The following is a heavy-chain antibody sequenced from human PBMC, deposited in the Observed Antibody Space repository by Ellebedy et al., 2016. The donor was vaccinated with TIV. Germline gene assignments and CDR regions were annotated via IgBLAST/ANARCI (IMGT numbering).Heavy chain of an antibody. Sequence: SETLSLTCAVYGGSFSGYYWGWIRQPLGKGLEWIGSIYYSGSTYHNPSLKSRVTISIDTSENQFSLKLSSVTSADTAVYYCARGSEGFMYYFDYWGPGTLVTVSS. D-gene: IGHD3-10*01. J-gene: IGHJ4*02. CDR1: GGSFSGYY. V-gene: IGHV4-34*01. CDR3: ARGSEGFMYYFDY. CDR2: IYYSGST.